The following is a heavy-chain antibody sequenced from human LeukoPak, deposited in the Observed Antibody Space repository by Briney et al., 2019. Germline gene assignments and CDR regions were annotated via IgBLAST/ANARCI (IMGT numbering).Heavy chain of an antibody. Sequence: GGSLRLSCAASGFTFHDYAMHWVRQAPGKGLEWVSSINWNSNNIGYADSVKGRFTISRDNAKNSLYLQMNSLRPEDTALYYCARDSRYSYGYPDSWGQGTLVTVSS. CDR2: INWNSNNI. J-gene: IGHJ4*02. CDR1: GFTFHDYA. CDR3: ARDSRYSYGYPDS. D-gene: IGHD5-18*01. V-gene: IGHV3-9*01.